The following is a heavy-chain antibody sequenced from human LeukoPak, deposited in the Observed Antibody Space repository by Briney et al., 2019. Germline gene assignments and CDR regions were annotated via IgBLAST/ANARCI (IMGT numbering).Heavy chain of an antibody. V-gene: IGHV3-23*01. D-gene: IGHD3-22*01. CDR2: ISGSGGNT. Sequence: GGSLRLSCAASGFTFSSYAMSWVRQAPGKGLEWVSGISGSGGNTYYADSVKGRFTISRDNSKNTLYVQVNSLGTEDTAAYYCAKGSYYDSSGSFYFDCWGQGTLVTVSS. J-gene: IGHJ4*02. CDR1: GFTFSSYA. CDR3: AKGSYYDSSGSFYFDC.